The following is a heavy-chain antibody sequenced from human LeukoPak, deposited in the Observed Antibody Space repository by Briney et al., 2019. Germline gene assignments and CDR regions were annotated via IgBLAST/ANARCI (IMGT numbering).Heavy chain of an antibody. V-gene: IGHV4-4*07. CDR2: IYTRGIT. CDR3: ARDRGSSWGLHNWFDP. D-gene: IGHD6-13*01. Sequence: PSETLSLTCSVSGVSISSYYWSWLRQPAGKGLEWIGRIYTRGITNYNPSLKSRVTMSVDTSKNQFSLKLSSVTAADTAVYYCARDRGSSWGLHNWFDPWGQGTLVTVSS. J-gene: IGHJ5*02. CDR1: GVSISSYY.